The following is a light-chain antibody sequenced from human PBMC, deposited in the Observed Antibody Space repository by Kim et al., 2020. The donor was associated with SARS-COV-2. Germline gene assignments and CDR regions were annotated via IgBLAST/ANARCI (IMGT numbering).Light chain of an antibody. CDR1: QDISNY. CDR2: DAS. J-gene: IGKJ4*01. Sequence: ASVGGRVTITCRASQDISNYLAWFQQKQGKAPKSLIYDASSLYSGVPSRFSGSGSGTYFTLTISSLQPEDFATYYCQQYKRYPLTFGGETKVEIK. CDR3: QQYKRYPLT. V-gene: IGKV1-16*01.